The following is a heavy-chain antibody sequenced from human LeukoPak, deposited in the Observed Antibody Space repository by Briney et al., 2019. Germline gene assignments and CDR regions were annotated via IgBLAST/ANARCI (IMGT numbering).Heavy chain of an antibody. CDR2: INPNSGGT. CDR3: ARVRGAYFDY. CDR1: GYTFTSYG. V-gene: IGHV1-2*02. Sequence: ASVKVSCKASGYTFTSYGISWVRQAPGQGLEWMGWINPNSGGTNYAQKFQGRVTMTRDTSISTAYMELSRLRSDDTAVYYCARVRGAYFDYWAQGTLVAVSS. J-gene: IGHJ4*02.